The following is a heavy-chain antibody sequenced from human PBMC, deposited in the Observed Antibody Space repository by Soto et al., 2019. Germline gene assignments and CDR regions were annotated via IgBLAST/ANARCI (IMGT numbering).Heavy chain of an antibody. V-gene: IGHV1-18*01. CDR2: ISAYNGNT. Sequence: RASVNVSCKASGYTFTSYGISWARQAPGQGLEWMGWISAYNGNTNYAQKLQGRVTMTTDTSTSTAYMELRSLRSDDTAVYYCARDMGVNFGVVIRFDYWGQGTLVTVSS. D-gene: IGHD3-3*01. CDR3: ARDMGVNFGVVIRFDY. J-gene: IGHJ4*02. CDR1: GYTFTSYG.